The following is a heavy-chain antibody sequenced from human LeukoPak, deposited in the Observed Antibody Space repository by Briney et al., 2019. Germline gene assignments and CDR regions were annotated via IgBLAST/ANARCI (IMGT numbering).Heavy chain of an antibody. CDR3: ARGPVYCSGGSCFQARYFQH. V-gene: IGHV4-34*01. J-gene: IGHJ1*01. CDR2: INHSGST. Sequence: SETLSLTCAVYGGSFSGYYWSWIRQPPGKGLEWIGEINHSGSTNYNPSLKSRVTISVDTSKNQFSLKLSSVTAADTAVYYCARGPVYCSGGSCFQARYFQHWGQGTLVTVSS. CDR1: GGSFSGYY. D-gene: IGHD2-15*01.